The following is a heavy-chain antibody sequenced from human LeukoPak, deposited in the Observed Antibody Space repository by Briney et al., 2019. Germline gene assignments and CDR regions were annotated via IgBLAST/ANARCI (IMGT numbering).Heavy chain of an antibody. D-gene: IGHD3-22*01. CDR2: ISSSGGST. CDR1: GLTFRNYA. Sequence: GGSLRLSCAASGLTFRNYAMSWIRQAPGKGLEWVSSISSSGGSTYYADSVKGRFTISSDNSKNTLYLQMNSLRAEDTAVYFCAKDLNNYDSSGSLRNPHDGFDIWGQGTLVTVSS. V-gene: IGHV3-23*01. CDR3: AKDLNNYDSSGSLRNPHDGFDI. J-gene: IGHJ3*02.